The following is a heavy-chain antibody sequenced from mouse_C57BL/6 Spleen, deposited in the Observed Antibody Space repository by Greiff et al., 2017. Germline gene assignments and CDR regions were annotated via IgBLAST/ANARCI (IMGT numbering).Heavy chain of an antibody. Sequence: VQLQQSGAELVKPGASVKLSCKASGYTFTSYWMHWVKQRPGQGLEWIGMIHPNSGSTNYNEKFKSKATLTVDKSSSTAYMQLSSLTSEDSAVYYCARGDGYLYYYAMDYWGQGTSVTVSS. CDR1: GYTFTSYW. CDR3: ARGDGYLYYYAMDY. CDR2: IHPNSGST. J-gene: IGHJ4*01. D-gene: IGHD2-3*01. V-gene: IGHV1-64*01.